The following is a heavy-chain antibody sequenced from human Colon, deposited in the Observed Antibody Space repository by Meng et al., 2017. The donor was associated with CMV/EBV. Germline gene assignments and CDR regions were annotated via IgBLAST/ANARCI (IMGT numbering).Heavy chain of an antibody. CDR1: GDSIRSYY. D-gene: IGHD3-3*01. J-gene: IGHJ5*02. CDR3: ARVVFWSNYPRFDP. Sequence: LSLTCTVSGDSIRSYYWSWIRQAPGKGLEWVSFIDYSGTTKYYIDSVKGRFTISRDNAKNSLYLQMNSLRAEDTAIYYCARVVFWSNYPRFDPWGQGTLVTVSS. CDR2: IDYSGTTK. V-gene: IGHV3-11*04.